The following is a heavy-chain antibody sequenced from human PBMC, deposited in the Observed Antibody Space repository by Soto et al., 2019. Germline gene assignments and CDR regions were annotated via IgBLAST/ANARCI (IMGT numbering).Heavy chain of an antibody. Sequence: SETLSLTCTVSGGSVSSGSYYWIWIRHPPGKGLEWIGYIYYSGSTNYNPSLKSRVTISVDTSKNQFSLKLSSVTAADTAVYYCARLGGSGDYYDSSGQTDFWGQGTPVTVSS. CDR2: IYYSGST. V-gene: IGHV4-61*01. J-gene: IGHJ4*02. D-gene: IGHD3-22*01. CDR3: ARLGGSGDYYDSSGQTDF. CDR1: GGSVSSGSYY.